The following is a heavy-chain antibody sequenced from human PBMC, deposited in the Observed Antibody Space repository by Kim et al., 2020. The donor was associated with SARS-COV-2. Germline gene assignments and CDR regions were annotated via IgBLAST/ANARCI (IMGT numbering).Heavy chain of an antibody. J-gene: IGHJ4*02. D-gene: IGHD3-22*01. CDR2: INHSGST. V-gene: IGHV4-34*01. CDR3: ARGGEPEYYYDSSGYQTPFDY. CDR1: GGSFSGYY. Sequence: SETLSLTCAVYGGSFSGYYWSWIRQPPGKGLEWIGEINHSGSTNYNPSLKSRVTISVDTSKNQFSLKLSSVTAADTAVYYCARGGEPEYYYDSSGYQTPFDYWGQGTLVTVSS.